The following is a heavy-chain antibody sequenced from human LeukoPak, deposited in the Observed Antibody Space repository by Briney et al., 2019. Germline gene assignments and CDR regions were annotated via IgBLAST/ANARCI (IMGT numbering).Heavy chain of an antibody. J-gene: IGHJ4*02. CDR1: GFTFSNYA. Sequence: GGSLRLSCAASGFTFSNYAMRWVRQAPGKGLEWVSAITGSGGNTYYADSVKGRFTISRDNSKNTVFLQMNSLRAEDTAVYYCAKWGDYDVLTGYYVSDYWGQGTLVTVSS. CDR3: AKWGDYDVLTGYYVSDY. V-gene: IGHV3-23*01. CDR2: ITGSGGNT. D-gene: IGHD3-9*01.